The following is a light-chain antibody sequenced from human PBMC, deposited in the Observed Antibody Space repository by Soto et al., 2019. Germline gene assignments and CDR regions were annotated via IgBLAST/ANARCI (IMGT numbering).Light chain of an antibody. CDR1: QSVSSSY. J-gene: IGKJ1*01. CDR2: VAS. CDR3: QQYGSSSWT. Sequence: EIVLTQSPGTLSLSPGERATLSCRASQSVSSSYLAWYQQKPGQAPRLLIYVASSRATGIPDRFSGSGSKTDFTLTISRLEREDFAVYYCQQYGSSSWTFGQGNKVEIK. V-gene: IGKV3-20*01.